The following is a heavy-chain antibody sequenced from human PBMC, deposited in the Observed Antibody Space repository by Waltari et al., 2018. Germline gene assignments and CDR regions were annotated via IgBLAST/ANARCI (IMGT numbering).Heavy chain of an antibody. CDR2: TNTDGSFT. Sequence: EVQLVESGGGLVQPGGFLRLPCSVSGFNSGSYWMHWCRQTPGEGLVWLSRTNTDGSFTNYADSVEGRFTMSRDNAKDTVYLQMNSLRAEDTAIYYCVRGSLNPGFDYWGQGTLVTVSS. J-gene: IGHJ4*02. CDR3: VRGSLNPGFDY. CDR1: GFNSGSYW. V-gene: IGHV3-74*01.